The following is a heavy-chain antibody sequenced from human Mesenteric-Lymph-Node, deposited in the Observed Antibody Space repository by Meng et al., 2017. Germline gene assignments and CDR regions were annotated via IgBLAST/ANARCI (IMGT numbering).Heavy chain of an antibody. J-gene: IGHJ5*02. CDR3: AREPYSSGWYWFDP. D-gene: IGHD6-19*01. Sequence: GESLKISCAASGFTFSSYGMNWVRQAPGKGLEWVSSISSSSSYIYYADSVKGRFTISRDNAKNSLYLQMNSLRAEDTAVYYCAREPYSSGWYWFDPWGQGTLVTVSS. CDR2: ISSSSSYI. V-gene: IGHV3-21*01. CDR1: GFTFSSYG.